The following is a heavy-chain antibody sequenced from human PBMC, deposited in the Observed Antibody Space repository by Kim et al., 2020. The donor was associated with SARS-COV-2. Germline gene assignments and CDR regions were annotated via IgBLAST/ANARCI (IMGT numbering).Heavy chain of an antibody. CDR2: IIPIFGTA. V-gene: IGHV1-69*13. J-gene: IGHJ5*02. CDR1: GGTFSSYA. D-gene: IGHD3-22*01. Sequence: SVKVSCKASGGTFSSYAISWVRQAPGQGLEWMGGIIPIFGTANYAQKFQGRVTITADESTSTAYMELSSLRSEDTAVYYCARDTKYYYDSSGSPRWFDPWGQGTLVTVSS. CDR3: ARDTKYYYDSSGSPRWFDP.